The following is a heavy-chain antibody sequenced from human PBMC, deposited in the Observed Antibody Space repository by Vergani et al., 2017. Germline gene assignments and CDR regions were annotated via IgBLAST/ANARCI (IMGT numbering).Heavy chain of an antibody. Sequence: QVQLQESGPGLVKPSQTLSLTCTVSGGSISSYYWSWIRQPAGKGLEWIGRIYTSGRTNYNPSLKSRVTMSVDTSKNQFSLKLSSVTAADTAVYYCARDGPYYYDSSGYPLDYWGQGTLVTVSS. CDR1: GGSISSYY. J-gene: IGHJ4*02. D-gene: IGHD3-22*01. CDR3: ARDGPYYYDSSGYPLDY. CDR2: IYTSGRT. V-gene: IGHV4-4*07.